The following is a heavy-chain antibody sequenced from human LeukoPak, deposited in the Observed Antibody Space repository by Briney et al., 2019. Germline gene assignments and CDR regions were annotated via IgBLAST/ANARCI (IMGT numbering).Heavy chain of an antibody. J-gene: IGHJ4*02. CDR2: INHSGST. CDR3: AGEPHYYDSSGYYFNY. D-gene: IGHD3-22*01. CDR1: VGSFSGYY. V-gene: IGHV4-34*01. Sequence: SETLSLTCAVYVGSFSGYYWSWIRQPPGKGLEWIGEINHSGSTNYNPSLKSRVTISVDTSKNQFSLKLSSVTAADTAVYYCAGEPHYYDSSGYYFNYWGQGTLVTVSS.